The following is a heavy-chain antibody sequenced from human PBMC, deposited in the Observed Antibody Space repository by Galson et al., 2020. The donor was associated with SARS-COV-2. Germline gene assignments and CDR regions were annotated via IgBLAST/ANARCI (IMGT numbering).Heavy chain of an antibody. Sequence: ASVKVSCKASGYTFTSYYMHWVRQAPGQGLEWMGIINPSGGSTSYAQKFQGRVTMTRDTSTSTVYMELSSLRSEDTAVYYCARTSSLNYDFWGGFITAIGIYGMDVWGQGTTVTVSS. CDR1: GYTFTSYY. CDR3: ARTSSLNYDFWGGFITAIGIYGMDV. V-gene: IGHV1-46*01. J-gene: IGHJ6*02. D-gene: IGHD3-3*01. CDR2: INPSGGST.